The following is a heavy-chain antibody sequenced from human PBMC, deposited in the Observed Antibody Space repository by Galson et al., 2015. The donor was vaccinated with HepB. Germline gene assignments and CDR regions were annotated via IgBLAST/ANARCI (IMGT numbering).Heavy chain of an antibody. J-gene: IGHJ4*02. CDR1: GYTLTELS. CDR2: FDPEDGET. V-gene: IGHV1-24*01. D-gene: IGHD3-10*01. CDR3: ATVPLGITMVRGVSGFAKFALDY. Sequence: SVKVSCKVSGYTLTELSMHWVRQAPGKGLEWMGGFDPEDGETIYAQKFQGRVTMTEDTSTDTAYMELSSLRSEDTAVYYCATVPLGITMVRGVSGFAKFALDYWGQGTLVTVSS.